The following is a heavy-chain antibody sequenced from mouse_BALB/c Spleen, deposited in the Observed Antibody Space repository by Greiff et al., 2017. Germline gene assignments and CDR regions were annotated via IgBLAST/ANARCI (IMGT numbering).Heavy chain of an antibody. CDR3: ARYGNYRPFDY. V-gene: IGHV1-39*01. CDR1: GSSFPGSK. Sequence: VQLQQSGPELEKPGASVKISCKASGSSFPGSKMNWVKQSNGKSLEGIGNIDPYYVGTSYNQKFKGKATLTVDKSSSTAYMQLKSLTSEDSAVYYCARYGNYRPFDYWGQGTTLTVSS. CDR2: IDPYYVGT. J-gene: IGHJ2*01. D-gene: IGHD2-1*01.